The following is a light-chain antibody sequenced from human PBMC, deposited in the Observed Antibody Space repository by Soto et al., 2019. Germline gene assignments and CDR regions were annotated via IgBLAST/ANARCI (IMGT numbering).Light chain of an antibody. CDR3: MQGLQTPLT. Sequence: DIVMTQSPLSLPVTPGEPASISCRSSQSLLHRDGYNYLDWYLQKPGQSPQLLIHLGSIRASGVSDRFSGSGSGTDFTLKISIVVAEDVGVYYCMQGLQTPLTFSGGTKLEIK. V-gene: IGKV2-28*01. CDR2: LGS. J-gene: IGKJ4*01. CDR1: QSLLHRDGYNY.